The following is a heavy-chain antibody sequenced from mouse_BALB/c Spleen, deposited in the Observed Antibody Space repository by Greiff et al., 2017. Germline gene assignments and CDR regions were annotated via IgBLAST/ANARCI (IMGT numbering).Heavy chain of an antibody. CDR1: GFSLTDYG. D-gene: IGHD2-10*02. Sequence: VKLMESGPGLVAPSQSLSITCTVSGFSLTDYGVSWIRQPPGKGLEWLGVIWGGGSTYYNSALKSRLSISKDNSKSQVFLKMNSLQTDDTAMYYCAKQYGNYFYAMDYWGQGTSVTVSS. CDR2: IWGGGST. V-gene: IGHV2-6-5*01. CDR3: AKQYGNYFYAMDY. J-gene: IGHJ4*01.